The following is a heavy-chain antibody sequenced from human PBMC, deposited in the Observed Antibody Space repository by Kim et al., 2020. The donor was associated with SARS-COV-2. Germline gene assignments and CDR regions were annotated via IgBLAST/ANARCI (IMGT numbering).Heavy chain of an antibody. CDR1: GFTFSFHT. Sequence: GGSLRLSCAASGFTFSFHTMHWVRQAPGKGLESVSSISSDGSTTYYAGSVRGRFTISRDNSRNTLYLQMGSLGAEDMAVYYCAREDMTGTADYWGQGNLVTVSS. CDR2: ISSDGSTT. J-gene: IGHJ4*02. V-gene: IGHV3-64*02. CDR3: AREDMTGTADY. D-gene: IGHD3-9*01.